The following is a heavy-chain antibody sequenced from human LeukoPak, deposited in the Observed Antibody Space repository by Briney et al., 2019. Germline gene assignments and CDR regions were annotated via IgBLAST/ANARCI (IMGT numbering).Heavy chain of an antibody. CDR2: IYHSGST. V-gene: IGHV4-30-2*01. Sequence: PSETLSLTCAVSGGSISSGGYSWSWIRQPPGKGLEWIGYIYHSGSTYYNPSLKSRVTISVDRSKNQFSLKLSSVTAADTAVYYCARGRAHSNRRVVVPFDYWGQGTLVTVSS. CDR1: GGSISSGGYS. J-gene: IGHJ4*02. D-gene: IGHD3-22*01. CDR3: ARGRAHSNRRVVVPFDY.